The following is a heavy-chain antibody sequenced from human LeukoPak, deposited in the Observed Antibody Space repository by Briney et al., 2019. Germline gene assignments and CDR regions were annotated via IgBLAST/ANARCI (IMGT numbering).Heavy chain of an antibody. Sequence: GGSLRLSCAASGFTFSKFGMHWVRQTPGKGLEWVALVWNDGSKNYYADSVKGRFTISRDNSKDTLYLLLNSLRAEDTAVYYCTKDWSLGYGCLDYWGQGTLVTVSS. V-gene: IGHV3-33*06. CDR2: VWNDGSKN. CDR1: GFTFSKFG. CDR3: TKDWSLGYGCLDY. J-gene: IGHJ4*02. D-gene: IGHD5-12*01.